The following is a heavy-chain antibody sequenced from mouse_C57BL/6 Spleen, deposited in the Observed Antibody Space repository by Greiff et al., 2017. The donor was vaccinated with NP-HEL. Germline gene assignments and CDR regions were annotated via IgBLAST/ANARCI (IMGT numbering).Heavy chain of an antibody. CDR1: GYTFTDYY. CDR2: INPYNGGT. Sequence: EVQLQQSGPVLVKPGASVKMSCKASGYTFTDYYMNWVKQSHGKSLEWIGVINPYNGGTSYNQKFKGKATLTVDKSSSTAYMELNSLTSEDSAVYYCARGPFDAMDYWGQGTSVTVSS. V-gene: IGHV1-19*01. J-gene: IGHJ4*01. CDR3: ARGPFDAMDY.